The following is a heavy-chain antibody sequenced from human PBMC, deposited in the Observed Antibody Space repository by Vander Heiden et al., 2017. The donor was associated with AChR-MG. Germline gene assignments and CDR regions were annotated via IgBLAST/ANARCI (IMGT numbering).Heavy chain of an antibody. CDR3: ARGY. V-gene: IGHV3-23*01. J-gene: IGHJ4*02. CDR1: GFTLSSYS. D-gene: IGHD5-12*01. CDR2: ISVSGGST. Sequence: VHLFASGGGLVQPRGSLSLSCAASGFTLSSYSMSWVRQAPAKRLEWVPAISVSGGSTYYADSVKGRFTISRDNSKNTLYLQMNSLRAEDTAVYYCARGYWGQRTLVTVSS.